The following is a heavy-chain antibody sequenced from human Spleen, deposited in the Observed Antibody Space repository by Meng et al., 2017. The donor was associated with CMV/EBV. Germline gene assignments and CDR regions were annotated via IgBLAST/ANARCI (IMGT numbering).Heavy chain of an antibody. CDR1: FGGSV. V-gene: IGHV1-69*10. Sequence: FGGSVTSWVRRAPGQGLEWMGGIIPIIDIANYATKFQGRVTITANKSTSTAYMELSSLRSEDTAVYYCTREEFGVVLGTGRGLNWFDPWGQGTLVTVSS. J-gene: IGHJ5*02. CDR2: IIPIIDIA. CDR3: TREEFGVVLGTGRGLNWFDP. D-gene: IGHD3-3*01.